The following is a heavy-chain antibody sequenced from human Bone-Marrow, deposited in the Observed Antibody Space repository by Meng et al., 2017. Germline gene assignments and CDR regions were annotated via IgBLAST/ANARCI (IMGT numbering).Heavy chain of an antibody. CDR1: GGTFSSYA. V-gene: IGHV1-69*06. Sequence: SVKVSCKASGGTFSSYAISWVRQAPGQGLEWMGGIIPIFGTANYAQKFQGRVTITADKSTSTAYMELSSLRSEDTAVYYCASLTYGSGLPGVDGPWGQGTLVTSPQ. CDR3: ASLTYGSGLPGVDGP. J-gene: IGHJ5*02. CDR2: IIPIFGTA. D-gene: IGHD3-10*01.